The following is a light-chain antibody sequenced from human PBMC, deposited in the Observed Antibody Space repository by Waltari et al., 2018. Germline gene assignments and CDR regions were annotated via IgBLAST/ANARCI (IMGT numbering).Light chain of an antibody. CDR2: IDGGGGH. CDR3: QTWDPDTVV. J-gene: IGLJ2*01. V-gene: IGLV4-69*01. Sequence: QLAVTQSPSASASLGASVKLTCTLSSEHSAYAIAWHQHQPEKGPRFLLKIDGGGGHTEGAGIPDRFSGFSSGAERYLTISSLQYEDEAAYYCQTWDPDTVVFGGGTKLTV. CDR1: SEHSAYA.